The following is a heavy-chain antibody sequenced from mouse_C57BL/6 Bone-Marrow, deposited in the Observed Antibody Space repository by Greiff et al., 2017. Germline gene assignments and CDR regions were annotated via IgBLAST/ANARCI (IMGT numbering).Heavy chain of an antibody. D-gene: IGHD1-1*01. CDR3: ARTGIYYGSPFAY. V-gene: IGHV1-76*01. J-gene: IGHJ3*01. Sequence: QVQLKQSGAELVRPGASVKLSCKASGYTFPDYYINWVKQRPGQGLEWIARIYPGSGNTYYNEKFKGKATLTAEKSSSTAYMQLSSLTSEDSAVYFCARTGIYYGSPFAYWGQGTLVTVAA. CDR2: IYPGSGNT. CDR1: GYTFPDYY.